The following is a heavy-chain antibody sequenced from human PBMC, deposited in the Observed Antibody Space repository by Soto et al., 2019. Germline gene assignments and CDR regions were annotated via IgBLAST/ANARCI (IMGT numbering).Heavy chain of an antibody. V-gene: IGHV3-11*01. CDR3: AKLMQSSTYYDFWSGYRASAFDI. D-gene: IGHD3-3*01. J-gene: IGHJ3*02. Sequence: GGSLRPSCAASGFTFSDYYMSWIRQAPGEGREWVSYISSSGSTIYYADSVKGRFTISRDNAKNSLYLQMNSLRAENAAVYYCAKLMQSSTYYDFWSGYRASAFDIWGQGTMVTVSS. CDR2: ISSSGSTI. CDR1: GFTFSDYY.